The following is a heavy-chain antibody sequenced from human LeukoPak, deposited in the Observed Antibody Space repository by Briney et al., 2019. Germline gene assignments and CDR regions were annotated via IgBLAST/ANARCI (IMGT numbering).Heavy chain of an antibody. Sequence: SETLSLTCTVSGVSISRSDTYWGWIRQPPGKGLEWIGSFYYSGHTYSNPSLKSRVIISADTSRNQFSLRLSSVTATDTATYYCVKLWDYWGQGTQVPVSS. CDR2: FYYSGHT. J-gene: IGHJ4*02. CDR3: VKLWDY. D-gene: IGHD2/OR15-2a*01. V-gene: IGHV4-39*01. CDR1: GVSISRSDTY.